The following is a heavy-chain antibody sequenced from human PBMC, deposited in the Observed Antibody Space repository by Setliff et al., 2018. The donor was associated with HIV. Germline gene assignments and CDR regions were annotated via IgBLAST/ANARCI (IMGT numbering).Heavy chain of an antibody. D-gene: IGHD3-10*01. Sequence: SETLSLTCTVSGGSISSYYWSWIRLPPGKGLEWIGYIYYSGSTNYNPSLKSRVTISVDTSKNQFSLKLSSVTAADTAVYYCARGAELLWFGELHNIPYFDYWGQGTLVTVSS. J-gene: IGHJ4*02. CDR2: IYYSGST. V-gene: IGHV4-59*01. CDR1: GGSISSYY. CDR3: ARGAELLWFGELHNIPYFDY.